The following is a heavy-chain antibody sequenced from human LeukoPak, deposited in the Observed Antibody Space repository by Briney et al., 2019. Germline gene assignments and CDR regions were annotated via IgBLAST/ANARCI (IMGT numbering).Heavy chain of an antibody. J-gene: IGHJ4*02. CDR2: IIPIFGTA. CDR3: ASTLPSFWSGSGFDY. V-gene: IGHV1-69*13. D-gene: IGHD3-3*01. Sequence: SVKVSCKASGGTFSSYAISWVRQAPGQGLEWMGGIIPIFGTANYAQKFQGRVTITADESTSTAYMELSSVRSEDTAVYYCASTLPSFWSGSGFDYWGQGTLVTVSS. CDR1: GGTFSSYA.